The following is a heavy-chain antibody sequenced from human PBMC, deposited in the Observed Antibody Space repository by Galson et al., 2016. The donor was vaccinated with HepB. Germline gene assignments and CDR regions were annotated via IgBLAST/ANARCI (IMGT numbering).Heavy chain of an antibody. V-gene: IGHV4-39*07. CDR3: ARVTGFGDFRFYYYGMDV. D-gene: IGHD3-10*01. CDR2: IYYSGTT. Sequence: SETLSLTCTVSGGSISSSTYYWGWIRQPQGKGLEWLGSIYYSGTTFYNPSLKSRAIISADTSKHQFSLKLSSVTAADTAVYYCARVTGFGDFRFYYYGMDVWGQGTTVTVSS. CDR1: GGSISSSTYY. J-gene: IGHJ6*02.